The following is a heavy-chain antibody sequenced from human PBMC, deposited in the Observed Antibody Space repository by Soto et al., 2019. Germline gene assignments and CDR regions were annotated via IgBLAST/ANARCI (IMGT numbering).Heavy chain of an antibody. D-gene: IGHD6-13*01. Sequence: QVQLQESGPGLVKPSETLSLTCTVSGGSISSSYWSWIRQPPGKGLEWIGYVYNSGGTNYNPSLKSRVTISVDTSKNQFSLRLSSVTAADTAMDFCAGASSSSWAEFDCWGQGTLVTVSS. CDR3: AGASSSSWAEFDC. V-gene: IGHV4-59*01. CDR2: VYNSGGT. J-gene: IGHJ4*02. CDR1: GGSISSSY.